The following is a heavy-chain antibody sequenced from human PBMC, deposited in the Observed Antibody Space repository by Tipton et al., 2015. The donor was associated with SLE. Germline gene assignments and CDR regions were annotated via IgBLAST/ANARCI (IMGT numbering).Heavy chain of an antibody. Sequence: TLSLTCTVSGGSISSGSYYWSWIRQPAGKGLEWIGYIYTSGSTNYNPSLKSRVTISVDTSKNQFSLKLSSVTAADTAVYYCARSYNYYDTNFDYWGQGTLVTVSS. CDR3: ARSYNYYDTNFDY. CDR1: GGSISSGSYY. V-gene: IGHV4-61*09. CDR2: IYTSGST. D-gene: IGHD3-22*01. J-gene: IGHJ4*02.